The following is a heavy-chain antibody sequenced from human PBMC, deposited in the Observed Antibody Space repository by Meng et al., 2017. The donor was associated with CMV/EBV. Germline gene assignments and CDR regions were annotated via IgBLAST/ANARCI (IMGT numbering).Heavy chain of an antibody. V-gene: IGHV1-2*02. Sequence: ASVKVSCKASGYTFTGYYMHWVRQAPGQGLEWMGWIKPNSGGTNYAQKFQGRVTMTRDTSNSTAYMELSRMRSDDTAVYYCARGGERDSSGYRYGMDVWGQGTTVTVSS. CDR2: IKPNSGGT. D-gene: IGHD3-22*01. CDR3: ARGGERDSSGYRYGMDV. J-gene: IGHJ6*02. CDR1: GYTFTGYY.